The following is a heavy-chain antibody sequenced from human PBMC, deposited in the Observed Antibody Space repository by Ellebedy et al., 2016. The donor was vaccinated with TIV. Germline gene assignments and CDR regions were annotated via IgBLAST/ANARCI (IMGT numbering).Heavy chain of an antibody. Sequence: PGGSLRLSCAASGFTLSTYWMSWVRQAPGKGLEWVANIKQDGSEKFYVDSVKGRFTISRDNAKNSLYLQMNSLRAEDTAVYYCAREHIVVVTADYWGQGTLVTVSS. J-gene: IGHJ4*02. CDR3: AREHIVVVTADY. CDR1: GFTLSTYW. D-gene: IGHD2-21*02. V-gene: IGHV3-7*04. CDR2: IKQDGSEK.